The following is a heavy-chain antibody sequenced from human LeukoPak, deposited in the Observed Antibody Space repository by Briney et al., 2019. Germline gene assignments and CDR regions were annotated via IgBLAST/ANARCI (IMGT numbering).Heavy chain of an antibody. CDR3: ARGRQYSSSWYRAFDI. Sequence: SVKVSCKASGGTFSSYAISWVRQAPGQGLEWMGGIIPIFGTANYAQKFQGRVTITADKSTSTAYMELSSLRSEDTAVYYCARGRQYSSSWYRAFDIWGQGTMVTVSS. CDR1: GGTFSSYA. J-gene: IGHJ3*02. D-gene: IGHD6-13*01. CDR2: IIPIFGTA. V-gene: IGHV1-69*06.